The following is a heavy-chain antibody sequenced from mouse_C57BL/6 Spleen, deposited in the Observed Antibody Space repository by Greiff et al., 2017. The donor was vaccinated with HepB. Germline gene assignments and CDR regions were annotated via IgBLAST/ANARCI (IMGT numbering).Heavy chain of an antibody. CDR3: ASDGSSPRFAY. D-gene: IGHD1-1*01. J-gene: IGHJ3*01. CDR1: GYTFTDYY. Sequence: EVQLQQSGPELVKPGASVKISCKASGYTFTDYYMNWVKQSHGKSLEWIGDINPNNGGTSYNQKFKGKATLTVDKSSSTAYMELRSLTSEDSAVYYCASDGSSPRFAYWGQGTLVTVSA. V-gene: IGHV1-26*01. CDR2: INPNNGGT.